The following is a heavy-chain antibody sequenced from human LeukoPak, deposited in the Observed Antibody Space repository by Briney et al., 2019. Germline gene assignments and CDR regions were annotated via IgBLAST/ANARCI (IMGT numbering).Heavy chain of an antibody. J-gene: IGHJ5*02. CDR3: ARDRRIGIAVAGGVDP. V-gene: IGHV1-18*01. CDR1: GYTFTSYG. CDR2: ISAYNGNT. D-gene: IGHD6-19*01. Sequence: GASVKVSCKASGYTFTSYGISWVRQAPGQGLEWMGWISAYNGNTNYAQKLQGRVTMTTDTSTSTAYMELSSLRSDDTAVYYCARDRRIGIAVAGGVDPWGQGTLVTVSS.